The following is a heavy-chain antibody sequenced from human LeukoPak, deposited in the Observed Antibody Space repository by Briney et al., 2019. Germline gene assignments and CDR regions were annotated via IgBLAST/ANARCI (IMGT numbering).Heavy chain of an antibody. CDR3: ARTTSLTASGYDY. J-gene: IGHJ4*02. CDR2: MKPYSGDR. CDR1: GYTFTTYH. Sequence: ASVKVSCKTSGYTFTTYHINWVRQATGERRQWVGWMKPYSGDRGYAQKFQGRLSITSDTSISPAYMELSGVRSEDTAVYFCARTTSLTASGYDYWGQGTLVTVSS. V-gene: IGHV1-8*03. D-gene: IGHD4-17*01.